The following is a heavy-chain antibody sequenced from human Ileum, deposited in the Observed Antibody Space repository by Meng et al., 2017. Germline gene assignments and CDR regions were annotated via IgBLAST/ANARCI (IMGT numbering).Heavy chain of an antibody. V-gene: IGHV3-23*01. D-gene: IGHD4-17*01. J-gene: IGHJ4*02. CDR1: GFTFSSYA. Sequence: GGSLRLSCEASGFTFSSYAMSWVRQAPGKGLDWVSTISGSGSTPHYADSVKGRVTISRDNSKNMVYLQINSLRAEDTAVYYCGPLIAADTVRYLDDWGQGTLVTVSS. CDR2: ISGSGSTP. CDR3: GPLIAADTVRYLDD.